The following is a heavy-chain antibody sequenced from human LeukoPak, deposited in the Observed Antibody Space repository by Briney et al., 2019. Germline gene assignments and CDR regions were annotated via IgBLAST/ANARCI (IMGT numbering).Heavy chain of an antibody. CDR3: ARGKFITPGWMDV. CDR2: INRSGTT. V-gene: IGHV4-34*01. J-gene: IGHJ6*04. Sequence: SETLSLTCAVGEGYISGFYWNWIRQSPELGLEWIGEINRSGTTNYNPSLKNRVTISIDTSTSQFSLKVKSMTAADTAMYYCARGKFITPGWMDVWATRTTVTVSS. CDR1: EGYISGFY. D-gene: IGHD3-16*01.